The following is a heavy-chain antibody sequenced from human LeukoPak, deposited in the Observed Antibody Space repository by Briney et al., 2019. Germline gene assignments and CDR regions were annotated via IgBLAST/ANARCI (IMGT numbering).Heavy chain of an antibody. CDR2: ISIAGEI. J-gene: IGHJ2*01. CDR1: EGSLSGYF. V-gene: IGHV4-34*01. CDR3: VRQIGAGAFDL. D-gene: IGHD6-19*01. Sequence: PSETLSLTCAVYEGSLSGYFWSWIRQPSGKGLEWIGEISIAGEINYNPSLRSRATISMDTTRNQFSLRLTSVIAADTALYYCVRQIGAGAFDLWGRDRVVTVSS.